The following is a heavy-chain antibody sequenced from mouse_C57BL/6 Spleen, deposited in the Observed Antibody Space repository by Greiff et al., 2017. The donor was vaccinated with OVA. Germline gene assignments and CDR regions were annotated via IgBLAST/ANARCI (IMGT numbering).Heavy chain of an antibody. J-gene: IGHJ1*03. CDR3: ARGTYGNYRYFDV. D-gene: IGHD2-1*01. Sequence: DVKLVESGGGLVKPGGSLKLSCAASGFTFSDYGMHWVRQAPEKGLEWVAYISSGSSTIYYADTVKGRFTISRDNAKNTLFLQMTSLRSEDTAMYYCARGTYGNYRYFDVWGTGTTVTVSS. CDR1: GFTFSDYG. CDR2: ISSGSSTI. V-gene: IGHV5-17*01.